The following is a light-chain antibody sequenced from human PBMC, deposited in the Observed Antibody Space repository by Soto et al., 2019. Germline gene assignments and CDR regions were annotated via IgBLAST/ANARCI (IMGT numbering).Light chain of an antibody. CDR3: QQYYSTPVT. CDR2: WAS. Sequence: DIVMTQSPDSLAVSLGERATINCKSSQSVLYSSNNKNYLAWYQQKPGQPPKLLIYWASTRGSGVPDRFSGSGSGTDFTLTISSPQAEDVAVYYCQQYYSTPVTFGPGTKVDIK. J-gene: IGKJ3*01. V-gene: IGKV4-1*01. CDR1: QSVLYSSNNKNY.